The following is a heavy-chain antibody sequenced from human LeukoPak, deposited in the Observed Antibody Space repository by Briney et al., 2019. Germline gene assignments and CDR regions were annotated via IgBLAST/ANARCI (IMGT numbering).Heavy chain of an antibody. D-gene: IGHD3-22*01. CDR1: GFTFTTYA. V-gene: IGHV3-23*01. CDR3: ATAFYFDSSGPYWYFDL. Sequence: GGSLRLSCAASGFTFTTYAMNWVRQAPGRGLEWVSVISGSGGSTYYADSVKGRFTISRDNSKNTLYLEVNSLRAEDTAVYYCATAFYFDSSGPYWYFDLWGRGTLVTVSS. J-gene: IGHJ2*01. CDR2: ISGSGGST.